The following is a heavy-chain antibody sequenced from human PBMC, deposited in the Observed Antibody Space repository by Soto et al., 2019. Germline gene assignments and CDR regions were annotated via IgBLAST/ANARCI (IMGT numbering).Heavy chain of an antibody. J-gene: IGHJ4*02. CDR1: GGSISSGGYY. CDR3: ARDAVGGDRYFDY. V-gene: IGHV4-31*03. Sequence: SETLSLTCTVSGGSISSGGYYWSWIRQHPGKGLEWIGYIYYSGSTYYNPSLKSRATISVDTSKNQFSLKLSSVTAADTAVYYCARDAVGGDRYFDYWGQGTLVTVSS. D-gene: IGHD2-21*02. CDR2: IYYSGST.